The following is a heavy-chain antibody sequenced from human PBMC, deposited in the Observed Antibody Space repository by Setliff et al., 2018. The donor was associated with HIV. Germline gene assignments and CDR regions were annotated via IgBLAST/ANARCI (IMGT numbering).Heavy chain of an antibody. Sequence: PSETLSLTCTVSGGSISSSSYYWGWIRKPPGKGLEWIGSIYYSGSTYYNPSLKSRVTISVDTSKNQFSLKLSPVTAADTAVYYCASPASGGSSGEYHYWGQGTLVTVSS. J-gene: IGHJ4*02. CDR1: GGSISSSSYY. CDR3: ASPASGGSSGEYHY. V-gene: IGHV4-39*01. CDR2: IYYSGST. D-gene: IGHD6-19*01.